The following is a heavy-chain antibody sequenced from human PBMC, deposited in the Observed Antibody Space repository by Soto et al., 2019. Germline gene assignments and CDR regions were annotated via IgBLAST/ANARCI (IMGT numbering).Heavy chain of an antibody. CDR3: TTVFEY. J-gene: IGHJ4*01. CDR1: GFTFTNCW. V-gene: IGHV3-74*01. Sequence: EVQLVQSGGGSVQPGGSLRLSCAASGFTFTNCWMHWVRQVPGKGLVWVSRIDGVGTGTSYSDSVMGRFTISRDNAENMLHLQMNSLRAEDTAVYYCTTVFEYWGHGPRVNVSS. CDR2: IDGVGTGT. D-gene: IGHD1-1*01.